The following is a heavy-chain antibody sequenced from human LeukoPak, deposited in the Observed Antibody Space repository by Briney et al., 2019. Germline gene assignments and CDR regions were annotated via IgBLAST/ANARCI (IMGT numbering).Heavy chain of an antibody. J-gene: IGHJ4*02. D-gene: IGHD3-10*01. CDR3: ARDEGSYYYGSGSYDPI. Sequence: GGSLRLSCAASGFTFSSYAMSWVRQAPGKGLEWVSAISGSGGSTYYADSVKGRFTISRDNSKNTLYLQMNSLRAEDTAVYYCARDEGSYYYGSGSYDPIWGQGTLVTVSS. CDR1: GFTFSSYA. CDR2: ISGSGGST. V-gene: IGHV3-23*01.